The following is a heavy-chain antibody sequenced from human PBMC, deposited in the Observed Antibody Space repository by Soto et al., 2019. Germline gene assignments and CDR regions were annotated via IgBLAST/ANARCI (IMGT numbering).Heavy chain of an antibody. CDR2: IYSGDSDT. D-gene: IGHD4-4*01. V-gene: IGHV5-51*01. J-gene: IGHJ5*02. CDR1: GYSFTSYW. CDR3: AFTGPLGNPNWFDP. Sequence: PGESLKISCKGAGYSFTSYWIGWVRQMPGKGLEWVGIIYSGDSDTRYSPSFQGHVTLSADKSISAAYLQWSSLKASDTAMYYCAFTGPLGNPNWFDPWGQGTLVTVSS.